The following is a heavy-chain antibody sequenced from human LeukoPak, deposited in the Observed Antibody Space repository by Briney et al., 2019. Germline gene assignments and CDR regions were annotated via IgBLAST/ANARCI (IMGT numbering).Heavy chain of an antibody. D-gene: IGHD6-13*01. CDR2: IYHSGST. Sequence: SETLSLTCAVSGGSISSGGYSWSWIRQPPGKGLEWIGYIYHSGSTNYNPSLKSRVTISVDTSKNQFSLKLSSVTAADTAVYYCARVRKSYSSSWFFDYWGQGTLVTVSS. CDR1: GGSISSGGYS. CDR3: ARVRKSYSSSWFFDY. J-gene: IGHJ4*02. V-gene: IGHV4-30-2*01.